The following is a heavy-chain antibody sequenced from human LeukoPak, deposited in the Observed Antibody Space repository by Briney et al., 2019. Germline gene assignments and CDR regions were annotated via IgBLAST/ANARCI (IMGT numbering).Heavy chain of an antibody. CDR2: IKQDGSEK. CDR1: GFTFSSYW. V-gene: IGHV3-7*01. CDR3: ARGITNYDFWSGYYTVDAFDI. D-gene: IGHD3-3*01. Sequence: GGSLRLSCAASGFTFSSYWMSWVRQAPGKGLEWVANIKQDGSEKYYVDSVKGRFTISRDNAKNSLYLQMNSLRAEDTAVYYCARGITNYDFWSGYYTVDAFDIWGQGTMVTVSS. J-gene: IGHJ3*02.